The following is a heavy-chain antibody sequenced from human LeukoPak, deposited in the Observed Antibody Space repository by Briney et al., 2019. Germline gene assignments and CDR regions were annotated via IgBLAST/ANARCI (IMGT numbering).Heavy chain of an antibody. CDR3: ARCPDFWCDYYYMDV. D-gene: IGHD3-3*01. CDR1: GFTFSNYA. J-gene: IGHJ6*03. Sequence: GGSLRLSCAASGFTFSNYAMTWVRQAPGKGLEWVSAISTSGANTYYGGSVKGRFTISRDNSKNTLFLQMSSLRAEDTAVYYCARCPDFWCDYYYMDVWGKGTTVTVSS. V-gene: IGHV3-23*01. CDR2: ISTSGANT.